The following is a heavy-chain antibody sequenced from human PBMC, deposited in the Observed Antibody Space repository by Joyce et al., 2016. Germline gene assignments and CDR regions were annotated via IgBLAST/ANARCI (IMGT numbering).Heavy chain of an antibody. CDR1: GYSISSGYY. D-gene: IGHD5-24*01. V-gene: IGHV4-38-2*01. CDR3: ARGSRRDGYNGGSDY. Sequence: QVQLQESGPGLVKSSETLSLTCAVSGYSISSGYYWGWIRQSPGKGLEWIGTIYHSGITYHNPSLKRRVTMSVDTSKNQFSLNLTSVTAADTAVYYCARGSRRDGYNGGSDYWGQGTLVTVSS. CDR2: IYHSGIT. J-gene: IGHJ4*02.